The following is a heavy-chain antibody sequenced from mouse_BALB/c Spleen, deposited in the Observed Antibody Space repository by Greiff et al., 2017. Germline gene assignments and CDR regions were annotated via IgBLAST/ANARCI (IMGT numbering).Heavy chain of an antibody. D-gene: IGHD1-2*01. CDR1: GYTFTSYT. CDR3: ARHGYPFYAMDY. J-gene: IGHJ4*01. Sequence: VQLQQSAAELARPGASVKMSCKASGYTFTSYTMHWVKQRPGQGLEWIGYINPSSGYTEYNQKFKDKTTLTADKSSSTAYMQLSSLTSEDSAVYYCARHGYPFYAMDYWGQGTSVTVSS. V-gene: IGHV1-4*02. CDR2: INPSSGYT.